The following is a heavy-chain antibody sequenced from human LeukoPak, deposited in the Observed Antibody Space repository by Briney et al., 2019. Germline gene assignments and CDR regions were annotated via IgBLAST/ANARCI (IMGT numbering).Heavy chain of an antibody. CDR3: ASSRYCTNGVCYRPFDYYYYYMDV. J-gene: IGHJ6*03. Sequence: MASQTLSLTCTVSGGSISSGSYYWSWIRQPAGKGLEWIGRIYTSGSTNYNPSLKSRVTISVDTSKNQFSLKLSSVTAADTAVYYCASSRYCTNGVCYRPFDYYYYYMDVWGKGTTVTVSS. CDR2: IYTSGST. V-gene: IGHV4-61*02. D-gene: IGHD2-8*01. CDR1: GGSISSGSYY.